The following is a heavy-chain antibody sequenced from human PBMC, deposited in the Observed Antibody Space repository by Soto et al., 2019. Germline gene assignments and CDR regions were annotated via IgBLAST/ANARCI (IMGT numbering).Heavy chain of an antibody. J-gene: IGHJ4*02. V-gene: IGHV3-23*01. CDR1: GFTFSHYA. Sequence: GGSLRLSCAASGFTFSHYAMGWVRQAPGKGLQWVSTISGSGDDTYYADSVKGRFTMSRDNSKNTLYLLLNGLSAEDTAVYYCAIAAYYYGSGSSRDFDKWGQGALVTVSS. CDR3: AIAAYYYGSGSSRDFDK. CDR2: ISGSGDDT. D-gene: IGHD3-10*01.